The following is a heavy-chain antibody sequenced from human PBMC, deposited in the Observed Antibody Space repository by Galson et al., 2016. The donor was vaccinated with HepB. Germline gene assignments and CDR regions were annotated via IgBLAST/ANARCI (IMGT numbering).Heavy chain of an antibody. CDR1: GDSVTGRNW. V-gene: IGHV4-4*02. J-gene: IGHJ4*02. CDR2: TSLGRGT. Sequence: ETLSLTCAVSGDSVTGRNWWAWVRRAPGRGLEWIGETSLGRGTNYDPSLKNRVTISVDTSENQFSMRLTSVTAADTAVYYCARDAQYGNHVWAFDYWGQGILVTVSS. CDR3: ARDAQYGNHVWAFDY. D-gene: IGHD6-6*01.